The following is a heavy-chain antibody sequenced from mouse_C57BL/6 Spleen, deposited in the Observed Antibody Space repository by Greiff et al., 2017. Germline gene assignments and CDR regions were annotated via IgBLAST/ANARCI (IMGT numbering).Heavy chain of an antibody. CDR2: IWRGGST. Sequence: QVQLKESGPGLVQPSQSLSITCTVSGFSLASYGVHWVRQSPGKGLEWLGVIWRGGSTDYNAAFMSRLSITKDNSKSQVIFKMNSLQADDTAIYYCAKNEGKLYYFDYWGQGTTLTVSS. D-gene: IGHD4-1*01. V-gene: IGHV2-5*01. CDR3: AKNEGKLYYFDY. J-gene: IGHJ2*01. CDR1: GFSLASYG.